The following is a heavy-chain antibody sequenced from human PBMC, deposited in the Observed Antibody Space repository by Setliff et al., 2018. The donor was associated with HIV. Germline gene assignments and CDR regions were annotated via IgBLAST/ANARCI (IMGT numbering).Heavy chain of an antibody. V-gene: IGHV4-59*08. CDR3: ARRGDFFYYAMDV. CDR2: IYYNGNA. Sequence: LSLTCTVSGGSLSDYYWSWIRQAPGKGLEWIDYIYYNGNAYYNPSLKSRVTISVDRSKNQFSLKLSSVTAADTAVYYCARRGDFFYYAMDVWGQGTTVTVSS. CDR1: GGSLSDYY. J-gene: IGHJ6*02.